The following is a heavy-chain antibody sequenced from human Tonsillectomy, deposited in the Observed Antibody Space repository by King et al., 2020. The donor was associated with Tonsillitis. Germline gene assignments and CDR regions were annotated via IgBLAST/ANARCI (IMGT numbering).Heavy chain of an antibody. Sequence: QLQESGPGLVKPSETLSLTCTVSGGSISSYYWSWIRQPPGKGLEWIGYIYYSGSTNYNPSLKSRVTISVDTSKNQFSLKLSSVTAADTAVYYCARGELLWFGELLLGAFDIWGQGTMVTVSS. J-gene: IGHJ3*02. CDR2: IYYSGST. V-gene: IGHV4-59*01. CDR1: GGSISSYY. CDR3: ARGELLWFGELLLGAFDI. D-gene: IGHD3-10*01.